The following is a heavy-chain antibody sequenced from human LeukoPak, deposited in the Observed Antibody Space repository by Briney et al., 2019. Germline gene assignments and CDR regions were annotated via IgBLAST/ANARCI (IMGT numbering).Heavy chain of an antibody. J-gene: IGHJ5*02. D-gene: IGHD6-19*01. CDR3: ARGAVAGYNWFDP. V-gene: IGHV1-18*01. Sequence: GASVNLSFNSAGYTFTISGISWVRHGPGQGLGWMGWIRAYNGNTNYAQKHQGSVTMTPDTATSTAYMELRSLRSDGTAVYYCARGAVAGYNWFDPWGQGTLVTVSS. CDR2: IRAYNGNT. CDR1: GYTFTISG.